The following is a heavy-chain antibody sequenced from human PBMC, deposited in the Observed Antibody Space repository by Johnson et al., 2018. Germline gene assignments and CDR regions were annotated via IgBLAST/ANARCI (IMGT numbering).Heavy chain of an antibody. J-gene: IGHJ6*02. CDR1: GFTFSSYA. CDR2: MSGSGGST. V-gene: IGHV3-23*01. CDR3: AKDVGFYGSVYYYYDMDV. Sequence: EVQLLESGGGLVQPGGSLRLSCAASGFTFSSYAMSWVRQAPGKGLEWVSAMSGSGGSTYYADSVKGRFTNSRDNPKNTRYLQRNSLRAEDTAVYYCAKDVGFYGSVYYYYDMDVWGQGTTVTVSS. D-gene: IGHD6-19*01.